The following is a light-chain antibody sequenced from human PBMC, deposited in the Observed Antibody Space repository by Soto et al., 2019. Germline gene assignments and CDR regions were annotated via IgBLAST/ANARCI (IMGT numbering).Light chain of an antibody. J-gene: IGKJ3*01. CDR2: GAS. V-gene: IGKV3-15*01. CDR1: QSVRSN. Sequence: EIVLTQSPGTLSLSPGERATLSCRASQSVRSNYLAWYQQKPGRAPRLLVYGASTRATDVPARFSGSGSGIEFTLTISSLQSEDSAFYYCQQYFNWPLTWTFGPGTKVQIK. CDR3: QQYFNWPLTWT.